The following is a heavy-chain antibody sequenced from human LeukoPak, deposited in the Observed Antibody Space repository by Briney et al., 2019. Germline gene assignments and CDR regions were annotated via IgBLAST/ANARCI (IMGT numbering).Heavy chain of an antibody. V-gene: IGHV3-30-3*01. CDR2: ISNDGSNK. Sequence: GGSLRLSCAASGFTFSSYTMHWVRQAPGKGLEWVAIISNDGSNKNYAGSVKGRFTISRDNSKNTLFLQMNSLRAEDTAIYYCARGGYNYGAYYFDYWGQGTLVTVSS. D-gene: IGHD4/OR15-4a*01. CDR1: GFTFSSYT. J-gene: IGHJ4*02. CDR3: ARGGYNYGAYYFDY.